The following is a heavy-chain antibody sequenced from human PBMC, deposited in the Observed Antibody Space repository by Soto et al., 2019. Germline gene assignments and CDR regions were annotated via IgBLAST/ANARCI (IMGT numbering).Heavy chain of an antibody. Sequence: QITLQESGPTLVKPTQTLTLTCTFSGFSFTTAGVAVGWIRQTPGGALEWLTLIYYNDHRPFSPSLKTRLTITGDTSQTQVVLSLTNVDPGDTATYFCAHSDGGYEIIYFDFWGQGIPVTVSS. CDR2: IYYNDHR. CDR1: GFSFTTAGVA. V-gene: IGHV2-5*01. J-gene: IGHJ4*02. D-gene: IGHD5-12*01. CDR3: AHSDGGYEIIYFDF.